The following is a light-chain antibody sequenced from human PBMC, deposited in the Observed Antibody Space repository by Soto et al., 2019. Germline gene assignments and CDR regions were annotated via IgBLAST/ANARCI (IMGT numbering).Light chain of an antibody. CDR2: DAS. Sequence: EIVMMQSPATLSVSPGERATLSCRASQRVSRNLAWYQQKPGQAPRLLIYDASTRATGIPDRFSGSGSETEFTLTISSLQSEDYAIYYCQQYNNWPPWTFGQGTKVDIK. CDR3: QQYNNWPPWT. J-gene: IGKJ1*01. CDR1: QRVSRN. V-gene: IGKV3-15*01.